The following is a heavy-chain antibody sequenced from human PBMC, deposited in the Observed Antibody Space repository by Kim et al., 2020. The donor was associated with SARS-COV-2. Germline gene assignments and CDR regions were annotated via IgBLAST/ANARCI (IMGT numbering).Heavy chain of an antibody. J-gene: IGHJ5*02. CDR3: ASTFWSGYTNWFDP. CDR1: GYTFTSYA. D-gene: IGHD3-3*01. CDR2: INTNTGNP. V-gene: IGHV7-4-1*02. Sequence: ASVKVSCKASGYTFTSYAMNWVRQAPGQGLEWMGWINTNTGNPTYAQGFTGRFVFSLDTSVSTAYLQISSLKAEDTAVYYCASTFWSGYTNWFDPWGQGTLVTVPS.